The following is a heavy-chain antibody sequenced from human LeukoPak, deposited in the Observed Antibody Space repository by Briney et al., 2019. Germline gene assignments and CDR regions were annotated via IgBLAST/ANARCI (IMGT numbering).Heavy chain of an antibody. CDR1: GFTFSSCA. CDR3: AKDQSRVGASDPFDY. V-gene: IGHV3-23*01. D-gene: IGHD1-26*01. Sequence: GGSLRLSCAASGFTFSSCAMTWVRQAPGRGLQWVSSISGTGATTYYADSVKGRFTISRDNSNNTVYLQMNSLRADDTAVYYCAKDQSRVGASDPFDYWGQGMQVGVAS. J-gene: IGHJ4*02. CDR2: ISGTGATT.